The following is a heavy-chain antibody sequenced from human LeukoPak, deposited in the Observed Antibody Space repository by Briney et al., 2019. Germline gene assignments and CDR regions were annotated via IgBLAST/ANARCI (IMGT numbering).Heavy chain of an antibody. V-gene: IGHV3-30*18. CDR1: GFTFSSNG. J-gene: IGHJ4*02. D-gene: IGHD6-13*01. Sequence: GGSLRLSCAASGFTFSSNGMHWVRQAPGKGLEWVAVISYDGSSKYCADSVKGRFTISRDNSKNTVYLQMNSLRVEDTAVYYCAKDLSSSWSFDFWGQGTLVTVSS. CDR2: ISYDGSSK. CDR3: AKDLSSSWSFDF.